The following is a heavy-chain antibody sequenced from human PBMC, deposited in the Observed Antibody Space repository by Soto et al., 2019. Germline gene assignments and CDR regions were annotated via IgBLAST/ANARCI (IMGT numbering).Heavy chain of an antibody. CDR3: AKSECTPSSCYYGMDV. CDR2: ISYDGRNK. V-gene: IGHV3-30*18. J-gene: IGHJ6*02. Sequence: QVQLGESGGGVVQPGRSLRLSCAASGSTFSSYGMHWVRQAPGKGLEWVAVISYDGRNKYYADSVKGRFIISRDNSKNTLYLQMNSLRAEDTAVYYCAKSECTPSSCYYGMDVWGQGTTVTVSS. CDR1: GSTFSSYG. D-gene: IGHD2-15*01.